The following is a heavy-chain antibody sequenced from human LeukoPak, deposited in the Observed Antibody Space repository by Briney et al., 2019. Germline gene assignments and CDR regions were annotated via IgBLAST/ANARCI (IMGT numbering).Heavy chain of an antibody. CDR2: LSGSGGGT. J-gene: IGHJ4*02. CDR3: AKRGVVIRVFLVGFHKEAYYFDS. Sequence: GGSLRLSCAVSGITLSNYGMSWVRQAPGKGLEWVAGLSGSGGGTNYADSVQGRFTISRDNPKNTLYLKMNSLRAEDTAVYFCAKRGVVIRVFLVGFHKEAYYFDSWGQGALVTVSS. D-gene: IGHD3-10*01. V-gene: IGHV3-23*01. CDR1: GITLSNYG.